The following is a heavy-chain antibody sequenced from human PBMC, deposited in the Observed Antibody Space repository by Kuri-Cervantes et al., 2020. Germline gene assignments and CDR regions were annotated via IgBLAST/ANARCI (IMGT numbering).Heavy chain of an antibody. V-gene: IGHV4-39*01. J-gene: IGHJ4*02. CDR1: GGSISSSSYY. CDR3: ARNVYCGASTRWCYFDY. D-gene: IGHD2-8*02. Sequence: SETRSLTCTVSGGSISSSSYYWGWIRQPPGKGLEWIGSIYYSGSTDYKPSIQSRVTMSMATPKSQITLNLSSVTAADTAVYYCARNVYCGASTRWCYFDYWGQGILVTVSS. CDR2: IYYSGST.